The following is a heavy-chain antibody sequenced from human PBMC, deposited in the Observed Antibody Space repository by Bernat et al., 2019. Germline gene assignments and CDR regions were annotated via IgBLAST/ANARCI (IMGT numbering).Heavy chain of an antibody. J-gene: IGHJ4*02. CDR1: GFTFSSYA. Sequence: EVQLLESGGGLVQPGGSLRLSCAASGFTFSSYAMSWVRQAPGKGLEWVANIKQDGSEKYYVDSVKGRFTISRDNAKNSLYLQMNSLRAEDTAVYYCARDPISYGDYYFDYWGQGTLVTVSS. V-gene: IGHV3-7*03. CDR3: ARDPISYGDYYFDY. D-gene: IGHD4-17*01. CDR2: IKQDGSEK.